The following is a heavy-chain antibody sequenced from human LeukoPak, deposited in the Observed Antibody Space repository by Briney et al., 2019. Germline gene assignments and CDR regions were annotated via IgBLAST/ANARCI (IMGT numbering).Heavy chain of an antibody. Sequence: SQTLSLTCALSGDSVSSNSVTWNWIRQSPSRGLEWLGRTYYRSTWYNDYAVSVRGRIAVNPDTSKNQFSLHLNSVTPEDTAVYYCARRLTQYDCFDPWGQGILVTVSS. CDR3: ARRLTQYDCFDP. J-gene: IGHJ5*02. CDR1: GDSVSSNSVT. CDR2: TYYRSTWYN. V-gene: IGHV6-1*01. D-gene: IGHD2-2*01.